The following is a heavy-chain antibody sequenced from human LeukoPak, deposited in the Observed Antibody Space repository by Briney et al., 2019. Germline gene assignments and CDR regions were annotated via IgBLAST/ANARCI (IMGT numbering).Heavy chain of an antibody. V-gene: IGHV1-18*01. CDR2: ISTYNGAT. Sequence: ASVKVSCKASGYIFNNYGIGWVRQAPGQGLEWMGWISTYNGATNYAQKFQGRVTMTTDTSTTTAYMELRSLRSDDTAVYYCARDLGYCTNGVCHTGFDYWGQGTLVAVSS. J-gene: IGHJ4*02. CDR3: ARDLGYCTNGVCHTGFDY. CDR1: GYIFNNYG. D-gene: IGHD2-8*01.